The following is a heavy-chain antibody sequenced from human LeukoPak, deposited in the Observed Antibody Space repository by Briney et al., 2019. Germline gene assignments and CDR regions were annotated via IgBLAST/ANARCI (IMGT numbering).Heavy chain of an antibody. CDR3: ASGRYYYDSSGPPT. CDR2: INHSGST. V-gene: IGHV4-34*01. CDR1: GGSFSGYY. Sequence: SETLSLTCAVCGGSFSGYYWSWIRQPPGKGLEWIGEINHSGSTNYNPSLKSRVTISVDTSKDQFSLKLSSVTAADTAVCYCASGRYYYDSSGPPTWGQGTLVTVSS. D-gene: IGHD3-22*01. J-gene: IGHJ5*02.